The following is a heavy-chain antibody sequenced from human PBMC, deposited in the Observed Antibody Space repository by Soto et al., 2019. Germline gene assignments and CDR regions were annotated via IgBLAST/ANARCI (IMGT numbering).Heavy chain of an antibody. Sequence: ASVKVSCKASGYTFTGYYMHWVRQAPGQGLEWMGWINPNSGGTSYAQKFQGWVTMTRDTSTSTVYMELSSLRSEDTAVYYCASVPGSSSWYYFDYWGQGTLVTVSS. D-gene: IGHD6-13*01. J-gene: IGHJ4*02. CDR3: ASVPGSSSWYYFDY. CDR2: INPNSGGT. CDR1: GYTFTGYY. V-gene: IGHV1-2*04.